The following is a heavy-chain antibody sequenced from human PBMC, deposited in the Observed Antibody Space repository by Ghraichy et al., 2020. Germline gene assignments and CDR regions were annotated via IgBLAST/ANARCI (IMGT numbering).Heavy chain of an antibody. CDR2: ISSSGRTI. Sequence: GGSLRLSCVASGFTFSSYEMNWVRQAPGKGLEWVSYISSSGRTIYYADSVKGRFTISRDNAKNSLYLQMNSLSAEDTAVYYCAREWGFRDYWFDPWGRGTLVTVSS. CDR1: GFTFSSYE. V-gene: IGHV3-48*03. CDR3: AREWGFRDYWFDP. J-gene: IGHJ5*02. D-gene: IGHD3-10*01.